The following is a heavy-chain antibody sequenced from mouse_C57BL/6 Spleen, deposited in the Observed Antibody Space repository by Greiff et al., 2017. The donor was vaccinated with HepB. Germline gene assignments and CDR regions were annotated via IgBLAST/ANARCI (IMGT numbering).Heavy chain of an antibody. V-gene: IGHV1-82*01. CDR2: IYPGDGDT. CDR3: ASYYSFYAMDY. Sequence: VQLVESGPELVKPGASVKISCKASGYAFSSSWMNWVKQRPGKGLEWIGRIYPGDGDTNYNGKFKGKATLTADKSSSTAYMQLSSLTSEDSAVYFCASYYSFYAMDYWGQGTSVTVSS. CDR1: GYAFSSSW. J-gene: IGHJ4*01. D-gene: IGHD2-1*01.